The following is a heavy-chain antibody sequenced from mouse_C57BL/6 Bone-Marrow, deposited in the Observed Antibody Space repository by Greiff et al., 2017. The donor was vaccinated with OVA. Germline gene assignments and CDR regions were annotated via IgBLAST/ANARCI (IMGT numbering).Heavy chain of an antibody. J-gene: IGHJ3*01. CDR1: GFSLTSYG. D-gene: IGHD2-3*01. CDR3: ARNGRWLLFAY. Sequence: QVQLQQSGPGLVQPSQSLSITCTVSGFSLTSYGVHWVRQSPGKGLEWLGVIWSGGSTDYNAAFISRLSISKDNSKSQVFFKMNSLQADDTAIYYCARNGRWLLFAYWGQGTLVTVSA. CDR2: IWSGGST. V-gene: IGHV2-2*01.